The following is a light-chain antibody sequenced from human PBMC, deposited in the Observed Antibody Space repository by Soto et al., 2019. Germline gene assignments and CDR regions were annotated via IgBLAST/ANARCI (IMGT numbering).Light chain of an antibody. CDR1: QNIYTW. Sequence: VAKSPSTLSAAVGDRVTITCRASQNIYTWLAWYQQKPGIAPKLLIHKASTLESGVPSRFSGSGYGTEFTLTIIGLQPEDSATYNCQQYERYSTFGQGTKVDIK. V-gene: IGKV1-5*03. CDR2: KAS. J-gene: IGKJ1*01. CDR3: QQYERYST.